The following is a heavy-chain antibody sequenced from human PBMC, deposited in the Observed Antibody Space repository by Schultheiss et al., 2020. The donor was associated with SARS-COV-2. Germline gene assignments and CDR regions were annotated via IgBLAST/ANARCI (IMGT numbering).Heavy chain of an antibody. CDR1: GGSISSGGYY. Sequence: SETLSLTCTVSGGSISSGGYYWSWIRQHPGKGLEWIGYIYYSGSTNYNPSLKSRVTISVDTSKNQFSLKLSSVTAADTAVYYCARGRARGVVVPLDPWGQGTLVTVSS. D-gene: IGHD2-2*01. J-gene: IGHJ5*02. V-gene: IGHV4-31*03. CDR2: IYYSGST. CDR3: ARGRARGVVVPLDP.